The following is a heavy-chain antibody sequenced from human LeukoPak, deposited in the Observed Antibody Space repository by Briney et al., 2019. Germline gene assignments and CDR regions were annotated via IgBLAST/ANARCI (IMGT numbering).Heavy chain of an antibody. CDR1: GFTVSSNY. J-gene: IGHJ2*01. D-gene: IGHD4-17*01. V-gene: IGHV3-53*01. CDR3: ARSPDYGDPYWYFDL. Sequence: GGSLRLSCAASGFTVSSNYMSWVRQAPGKGLEWVSVIYRGGSAHYAGSVEGRFTISRDKSKNTVYLQLNSLRAEDTAVYYCARSPDYGDPYWYFDLWGRGTLVTVSS. CDR2: IYRGGSA.